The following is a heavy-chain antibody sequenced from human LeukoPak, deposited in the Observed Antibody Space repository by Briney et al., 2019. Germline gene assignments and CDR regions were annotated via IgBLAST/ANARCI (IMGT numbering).Heavy chain of an antibody. V-gene: IGHV4-39*07. D-gene: IGHD3-3*01. J-gene: IGHJ6*03. CDR3: ARVGYDFWSAHYYYYYMDV. Sequence: SETLSLTCTVSGGSISSSSYYWGWIRQPPGKGLEWIGSIYYSGSTYYNPSLKSRVTISVDRSKNQFSLKLSSVTAADTAVYYCARVGYDFWSAHYYYYYMDVWGRGTTVTVSS. CDR2: IYYSGST. CDR1: GGSISSSSYY.